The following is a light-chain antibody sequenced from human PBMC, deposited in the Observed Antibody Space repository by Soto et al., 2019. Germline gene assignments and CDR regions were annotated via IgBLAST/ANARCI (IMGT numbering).Light chain of an antibody. J-gene: IGKJ1*01. CDR1: QSVNSN. Sequence: EIVMTQSPATLSVSPGERATLSCRASQSVNSNLAWYQQKPGQAPRLLIYAASTRATGIPARFSGSGSGTEFTLTISSLQSEDFGVYYCQQFNTWPTFGPGTKVDIK. CDR2: AAS. V-gene: IGKV3-15*01. CDR3: QQFNTWPT.